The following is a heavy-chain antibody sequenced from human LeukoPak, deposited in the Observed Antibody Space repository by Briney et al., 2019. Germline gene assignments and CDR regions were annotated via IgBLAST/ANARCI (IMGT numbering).Heavy chain of an antibody. V-gene: IGHV1-18*01. J-gene: IGHJ4*02. CDR1: GGTFSSYG. CDR3: TRDLGQWLLQGIFFDY. D-gene: IGHD5-12*01. Sequence: ASVKVSCKPSGGTFSSYGISWVRQAPGQGPEWMGWISAYSTYNGNTNYAQKFQGRVTMTTDTSTSTAYMELRSLRSDDTAVYYCTRDLGQWLLQGIFFDYWGQGTLVTVSS. CDR2: ISAYSTYNGNT.